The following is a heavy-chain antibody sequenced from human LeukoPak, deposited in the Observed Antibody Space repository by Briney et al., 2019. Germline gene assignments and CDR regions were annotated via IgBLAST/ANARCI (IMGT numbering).Heavy chain of an antibody. CDR3: ARGKTYYDFWSGYADY. CDR1: GFTVSSNY. V-gene: IGHV3-48*01. D-gene: IGHD3-3*01. J-gene: IGHJ4*02. CDR2: ISSSSSTI. Sequence: GGSLRLSCAASGFTVSSNYMNWVRQAPGKGLEWVSYISSSSSTIYYADSVKGRFTISRDNAKNSLYLQMNSLRAEDTAVYYCARGKTYYDFWSGYADYWGQGTLVTVSS.